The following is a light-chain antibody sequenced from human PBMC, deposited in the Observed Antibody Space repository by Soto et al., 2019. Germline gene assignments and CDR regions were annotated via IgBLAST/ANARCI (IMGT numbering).Light chain of an antibody. CDR1: SSDVGAYNY. J-gene: IGLJ1*01. V-gene: IGLV2-14*01. Sequence: QSALTQPASVSGSPGLSITISCTGTSSDVGAYNYVSWYQQRPGKAPKVMIYEVSNRPSGVSNRFSGSKSGNTASLTISGLLAEDEADYYCSSYTSSTTIVFGTGTKVTV. CDR2: EVS. CDR3: SSYTSSTTIV.